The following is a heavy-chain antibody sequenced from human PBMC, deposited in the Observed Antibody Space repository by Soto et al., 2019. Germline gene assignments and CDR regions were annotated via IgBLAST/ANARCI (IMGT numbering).Heavy chain of an antibody. CDR3: ARDGYDYVWGTYRSPYYFDF. CDR2: ISGSNSYT. V-gene: IGHV3-11*06. Sequence: GGSLRLSCVVSGFTFSDYYMSWIRQAPGKGLEWISYISGSNSYTNYADSVKGRFTISRDNAKNSLYLQMNRLRAGDSAVYYCARDGYDYVWGTYRSPYYFDFSGQGTLVTVSS. D-gene: IGHD3-16*02. J-gene: IGHJ4*02. CDR1: GFTFSDYY.